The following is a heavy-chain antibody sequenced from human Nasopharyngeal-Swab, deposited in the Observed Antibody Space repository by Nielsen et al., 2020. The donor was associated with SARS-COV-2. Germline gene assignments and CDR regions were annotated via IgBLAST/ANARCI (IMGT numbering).Heavy chain of an antibody. J-gene: IGHJ3*02. CDR1: GYTFNNYS. CDR2: IIAGTGNT. V-gene: IGHV1-3*01. CDR3: ARFYDYVWGSYPQWTAFDI. Sequence: ASVKVSCKASGYTFNNYSMHWVRQAPGQRLEWMGWIIAGTGNTKYSQKFQGRVTITRDTSASTAYMELSSLRSEDTAVYYCARFYDYVWGSYPQWTAFDIWGQGTMVTVSS. D-gene: IGHD3-16*02.